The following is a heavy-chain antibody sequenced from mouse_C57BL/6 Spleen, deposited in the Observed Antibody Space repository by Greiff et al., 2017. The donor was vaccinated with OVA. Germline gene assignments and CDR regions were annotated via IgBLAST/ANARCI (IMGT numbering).Heavy chain of an antibody. CDR1: GFTFSDYY. Sequence: EVKVVESEGGLVQPGSSMKLSCTASGFTFSDYYMAWVRQVPEKGLEWVANINYDGSSTYYLDSLKSRFIISRDNAKNILYLQMSSLKSEDTATYYCARDGYDWYFDVWGTGTTVTVSS. V-gene: IGHV5-16*01. D-gene: IGHD2-2*01. CDR3: ARDGYDWYFDV. J-gene: IGHJ1*03. CDR2: INYDGSST.